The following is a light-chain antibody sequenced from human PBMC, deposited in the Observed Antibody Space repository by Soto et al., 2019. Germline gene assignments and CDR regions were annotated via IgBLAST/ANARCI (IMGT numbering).Light chain of an antibody. CDR1: QSVSNY. CDR2: DAS. Sequence: EIVMTQSPGTVSVFPGERATLSCRASQSVSNYLAWYQQKPGQAPRLLIYDASSRATGIPDRFSGGGSGTDFTLTISRLEPEDFAVYYCQQFSSYPLTFGGGTKVDI. J-gene: IGKJ4*01. CDR3: QQFSSYPLT. V-gene: IGKV3-20*01.